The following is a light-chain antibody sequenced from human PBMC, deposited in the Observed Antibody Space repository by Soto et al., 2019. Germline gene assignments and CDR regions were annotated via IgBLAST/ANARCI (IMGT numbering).Light chain of an antibody. CDR1: SSNIGRNY. V-gene: IGLV1-47*01. J-gene: IGLJ2*01. Sequence: QSVLTQPPSASGTPGQRVTISCSGSSSNIGRNYVYWYQQFPGTAPKLLIYRNNQRPSGVPDRFSGSKSGTSASLAISGLRSEDESDYYCAAWDDSLGGHVVFGGGTTLTVL. CDR2: RNN. CDR3: AAWDDSLGGHVV.